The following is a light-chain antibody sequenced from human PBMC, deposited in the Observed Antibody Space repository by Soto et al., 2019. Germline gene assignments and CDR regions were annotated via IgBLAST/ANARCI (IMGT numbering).Light chain of an antibody. J-gene: IGLJ2*01. CDR1: SGHYSYA. CDR2: LNSDGSH. CDR3: QTWGTGIVV. Sequence: QAVVTQSPSASASLGASVKLTCTLSSGHYSYAIAWHQQQPEKGPRYLMKLNSDGSHNKGDGIPDRFSGSSSGAERYLTISSRQSEDEADYYCQTWGTGIVVFGGGTKLTVL. V-gene: IGLV4-69*01.